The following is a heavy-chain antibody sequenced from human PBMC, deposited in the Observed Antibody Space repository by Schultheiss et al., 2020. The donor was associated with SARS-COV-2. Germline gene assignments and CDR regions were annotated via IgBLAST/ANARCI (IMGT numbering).Heavy chain of an antibody. CDR3: ARGGDIKTAMVTLPFDI. Sequence: GGSLRLSCAASGFTFSSYGMHWVRQAPGKGLEWVSAISGSGGSTYYADSVKGRFTISRDNSKNTLYLQMNSLRAEDTAVYYCARGGDIKTAMVTLPFDIWGQGTMVTVSS. J-gene: IGHJ3*02. CDR2: ISGSGGST. CDR1: GFTFSSYG. V-gene: IGHV3-23*01. D-gene: IGHD5-18*01.